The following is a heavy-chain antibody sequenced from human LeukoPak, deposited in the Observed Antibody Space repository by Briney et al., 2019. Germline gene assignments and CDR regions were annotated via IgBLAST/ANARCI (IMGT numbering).Heavy chain of an antibody. J-gene: IGHJ4*02. V-gene: IGHV3-NL1*01. CDR1: GFTFSSYG. Sequence: GGSLRLSCAASGFTFSSYGMHWVRQAPGKGLEWVSGIDSSGGVTYYSESVRGRFTISRDNSKNTLYLQMNDLRPEDTAMYYCAKASWAGVTTTYFAYWAQGTLVTVSS. D-gene: IGHD1-26*01. CDR3: AKASWAGVTTTYFAY. CDR2: IDSSGGVT.